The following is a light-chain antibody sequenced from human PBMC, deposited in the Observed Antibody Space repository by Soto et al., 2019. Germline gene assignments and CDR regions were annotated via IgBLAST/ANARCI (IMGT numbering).Light chain of an antibody. CDR3: AAWDDSLNGPV. J-gene: IGLJ7*01. CDR2: STN. Sequence: QAVVTQPPSASGTPGQGVTISCSGSSSNIGSNIVNWYQQLPGTAPKVLIYSTNQRPSGVPDRFSGSKSGTSASLAISGLQSEDEADYYCAAWDDSLNGPVFSGGTQLTVL. V-gene: IGLV1-44*01. CDR1: SSNIGSNI.